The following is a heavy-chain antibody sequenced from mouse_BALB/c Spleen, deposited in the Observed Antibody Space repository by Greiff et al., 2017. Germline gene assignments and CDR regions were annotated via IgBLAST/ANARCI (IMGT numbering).Heavy chain of an antibody. CDR2: ISSGGST. CDR1: GFTFSSYA. V-gene: IGHV5-6-5*01. CDR3: ASDYGSSYGFAY. J-gene: IGHJ3*01. D-gene: IGHD1-1*01. Sequence: EVMLVESGGGLVKPGGSLKLSCAASGFTFSSYAMSWVRQTPEKRLEWVASISSGGSTYYPDSVKGRFTISRDNARNILYLQMSSLRSEDTAMYYCASDYGSSYGFAYWGQGTLVTVSA.